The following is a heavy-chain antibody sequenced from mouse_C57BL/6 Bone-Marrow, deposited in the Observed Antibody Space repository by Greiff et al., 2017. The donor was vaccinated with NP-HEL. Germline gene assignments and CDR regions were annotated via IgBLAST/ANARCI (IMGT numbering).Heavy chain of an antibody. CDR3: APYYYGFGY. Sequence: QVQLKESGAELARPGASVKLSCKASGYTFTSYGISWVKQSPGQGLEWIGEIYPRSGNTYYNEKFKGKATLTADKSSSTAYMELRSLTSEDSAVYFWAPYYYGFGYWGQGTTLTVSS. V-gene: IGHV1-81*01. CDR1: GYTFTSYG. J-gene: IGHJ2*01. D-gene: IGHD1-1*01. CDR2: IYPRSGNT.